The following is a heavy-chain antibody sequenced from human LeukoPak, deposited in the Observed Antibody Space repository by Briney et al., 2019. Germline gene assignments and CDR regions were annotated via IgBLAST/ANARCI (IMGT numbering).Heavy chain of an antibody. CDR2: ISSSSSTI. CDR1: GFTFSSYS. CDR3: ARDLATMVRGAYYFDY. Sequence: TGGSLRLSCAASGFTFSSYSMNWLRQAPGKGLEWVSYISSSSSTIYYADSVKGRFTISRDNAKNSLYLQMNSLRAEDTAVYYCARDLATMVRGAYYFDYWGQGTLVTVSS. V-gene: IGHV3-48*04. J-gene: IGHJ4*02. D-gene: IGHD3-10*01.